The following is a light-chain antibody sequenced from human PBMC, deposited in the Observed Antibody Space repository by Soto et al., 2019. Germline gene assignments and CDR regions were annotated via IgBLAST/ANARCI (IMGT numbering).Light chain of an antibody. CDR2: DSS. Sequence: VLTQSPATLSVSPGEGATLSCRASQSVGSSLAWYQQKPGQAPRLLMFDSSTRATGVPAKFSGSGSGTEFTLTISSLQSEDFAIFFCQQYDDWPLTFGHGTRVDI. CDR1: QSVGSS. CDR3: QQYDDWPLT. V-gene: IGKV3-15*01. J-gene: IGKJ3*01.